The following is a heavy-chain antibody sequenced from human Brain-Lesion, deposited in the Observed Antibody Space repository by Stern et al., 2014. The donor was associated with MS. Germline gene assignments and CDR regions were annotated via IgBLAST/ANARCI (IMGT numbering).Heavy chain of an antibody. V-gene: IGHV3-33*01. CDR2: IWNDGTNK. J-gene: IGHJ4*02. Sequence: VQLLESGGGVVQHGGSLRLSCAASGFTFSSYVMHWVRQAPGKGLEWVALIWNDGTNKFYADSVKGRFTISRGNSQNTLHLQMNSLRVEDTAVYYCARDVGYGDYGTLVLGYWGQGTLVTVSS. CDR1: GFTFSSYV. D-gene: IGHD4-17*01. CDR3: ARDVGYGDYGTLVLGY.